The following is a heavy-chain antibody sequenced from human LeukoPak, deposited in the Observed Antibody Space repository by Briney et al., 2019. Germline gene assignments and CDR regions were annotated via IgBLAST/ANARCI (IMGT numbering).Heavy chain of an antibody. D-gene: IGHD4-11*01. Sequence: SETLSLTCAVYGGSFRGYYWSWIRQPPGKGLEWIGEINHSGSTNYNPSLKSRVTISVDTSKNQFSLKLSSVTAADTAVYYCARGATVTTQIDYWGQGTLVTVSS. CDR1: GGSFRGYY. J-gene: IGHJ4*02. CDR3: ARGATVTTQIDY. CDR2: INHSGST. V-gene: IGHV4-34*01.